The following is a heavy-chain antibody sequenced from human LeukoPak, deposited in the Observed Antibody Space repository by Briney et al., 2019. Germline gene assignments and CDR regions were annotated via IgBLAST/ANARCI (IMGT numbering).Heavy chain of an antibody. Sequence: GASVKVSCKASGYTFTSYGISWVRQAPGQGLEWMGWISAYNGNTNFAQRLQGRVTMTTDTSTSTAYMELRSLRSDDTAAYYCARDFVTTLQSAGNFDYWGQGTLVTVSS. CDR1: GYTFTSYG. D-gene: IGHD4-11*01. V-gene: IGHV1-18*01. CDR3: ARDFVTTLQSAGNFDY. J-gene: IGHJ4*02. CDR2: ISAYNGNT.